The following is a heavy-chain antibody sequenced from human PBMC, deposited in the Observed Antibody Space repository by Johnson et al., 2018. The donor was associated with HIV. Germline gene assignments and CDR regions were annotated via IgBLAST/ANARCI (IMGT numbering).Heavy chain of an antibody. J-gene: IGHJ3*02. Sequence: VQLVESGGGLVKPGGSLRLSCAASGFTFDDYAMHWVRQAPGKGLEWVSGISWNSGSIGYADSVKGRFTISRDNAKNSLYLQMNSLRAEDTALYYCAKANWNGDAFDIWGQGTMVTVSS. CDR2: ISWNSGSI. D-gene: IGHD1-1*01. V-gene: IGHV3-9*01. CDR1: GFTFDDYA. CDR3: AKANWNGDAFDI.